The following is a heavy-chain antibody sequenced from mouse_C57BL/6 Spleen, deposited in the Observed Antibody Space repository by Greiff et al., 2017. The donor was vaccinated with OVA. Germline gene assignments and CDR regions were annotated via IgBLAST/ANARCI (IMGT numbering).Heavy chain of an antibody. CDR2: IDPETGGT. Sequence: QVQLKEPGAELVRPGASVTLSCKASGYTFTDYEMHWVKQTPVHGLEWIGAIDPETGGTAYNQKFKGKAILTADKSSSTAYMELRSLTSEDSAVYYCTREWGTGYYFDYWGKGTTLTVSS. J-gene: IGHJ2*01. D-gene: IGHD4-1*01. V-gene: IGHV1-15*01. CDR3: TREWGTGYYFDY. CDR1: GYTFTDYE.